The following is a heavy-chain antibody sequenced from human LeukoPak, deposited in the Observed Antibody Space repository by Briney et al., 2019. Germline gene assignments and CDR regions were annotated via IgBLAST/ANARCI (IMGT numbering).Heavy chain of an antibody. Sequence: SETLSLTCAVSGGSISSGGYSWSWIRQPPGKGLEWIGSIYYSGSTTYIPSLKSRATISQDTSKNQFSLKLTSVTAADTAVYYCARDSRSFDYWGQGTLVTVSS. J-gene: IGHJ4*02. V-gene: IGHV4-39*07. CDR2: IYYSGST. CDR3: ARDSRSFDY. D-gene: IGHD6-25*01. CDR1: GGSISSGGYS.